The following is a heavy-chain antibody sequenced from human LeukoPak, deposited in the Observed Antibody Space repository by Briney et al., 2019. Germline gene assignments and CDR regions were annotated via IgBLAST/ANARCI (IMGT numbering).Heavy chain of an antibody. CDR2: ISSSSSYI. J-gene: IGHJ6*02. Sequence: GGTLRLVCAASGFTFSSYSMNWVRQAPGKGLEWVSSISSSSSYIYYADSVKGRFTISRDNAKNSLYLQMNSLKAEDTAVYYCARDGPPIVVVPAALQYYYYYGMDVWGQGTTVTVSS. CDR3: ARDGPPIVVVPAALQYYYYYGMDV. D-gene: IGHD2-2*02. V-gene: IGHV3-21*01. CDR1: GFTFSSYS.